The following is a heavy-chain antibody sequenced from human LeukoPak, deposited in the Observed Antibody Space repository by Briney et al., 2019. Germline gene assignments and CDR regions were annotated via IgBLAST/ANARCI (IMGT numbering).Heavy chain of an antibody. J-gene: IGHJ3*02. V-gene: IGHV4-59*01. CDR3: ASSRGVVTAYDI. CDR1: GGSIGANY. CDR2: IYYTGST. Sequence: SETLSLTCTVSGGSIGANYWNCIRQPPGKGLEWLGYIYYTGSTSCNPSLKSRVTMSVDTSKNLFSLKLTSVTAADTAVYYCASSRGVVTAYDIWGQGTMVTVSS. D-gene: IGHD2-21*02.